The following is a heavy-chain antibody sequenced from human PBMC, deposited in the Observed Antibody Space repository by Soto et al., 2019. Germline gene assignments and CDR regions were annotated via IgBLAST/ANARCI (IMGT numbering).Heavy chain of an antibody. CDR3: GPQRGGGGY. D-gene: IGHD6-25*01. CDR2: IYSGGYT. Sequence: EVQLVESGGGLIQPGGSLRLSCAVSGFTVSNNYMSWVRQAPGKGLEGVSVIYSGGYTAYGDSVKGRFTISRDNSKNTLYLQMNSPGAAGTAGFSCGPQRGGGGYWGQGTLVTVSS. V-gene: IGHV3-53*01. CDR1: GFTVSNNY. J-gene: IGHJ4*02.